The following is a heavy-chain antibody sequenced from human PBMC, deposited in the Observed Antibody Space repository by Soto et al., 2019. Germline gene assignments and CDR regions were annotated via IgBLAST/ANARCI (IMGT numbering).Heavy chain of an antibody. Sequence: QLPLQESGSGLGKPSQTLSLTCAVSGCSISSGDYSWSWIRQPPGKGLEGIGYIYHSGSIYYNPSLKSRVTISVDRSKNQFSLKLSSVTAADTAVYYCARVPDYWCQGTLVTVSS. CDR1: GCSISSGDYS. J-gene: IGHJ4*02. CDR2: IYHSGSI. V-gene: IGHV4-30-2*01. CDR3: ARVPDY.